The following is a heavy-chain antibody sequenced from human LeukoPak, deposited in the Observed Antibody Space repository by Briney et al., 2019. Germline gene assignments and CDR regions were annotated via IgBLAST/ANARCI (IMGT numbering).Heavy chain of an antibody. CDR3: ARIYCSGGSCYRYYYYMDV. J-gene: IGHJ6*03. D-gene: IGHD2-15*01. Sequence: SETLSLTCAVYGGSFSGYYWSWIRQPPGKGLEWIGYIYYSGSTDYNPSLKSRVTISVDTSKNQFSLKLSSVTAADTAVYYCARIYCSGGSCYRYYYYMDVWGKGTTVTVSS. CDR2: IYYSGST. V-gene: IGHV4-59*01. CDR1: GGSFSGYY.